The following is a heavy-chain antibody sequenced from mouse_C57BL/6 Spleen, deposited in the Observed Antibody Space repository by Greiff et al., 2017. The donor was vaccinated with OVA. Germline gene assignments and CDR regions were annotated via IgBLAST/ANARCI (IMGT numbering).Heavy chain of an antibody. D-gene: IGHD1-1*01. J-gene: IGHJ2*01. CDR2: IDPGTGGT. Sequence: QVQLQQSGAELVRPGASVTLSCKASGYTFTDYEMHWVKQTPVHGLEWIGAIDPGTGGTAYNQKFKGKAILTADKSSSTAYMELRSLTSEDSAVYYCTRGRAVVAPYYFDYWGQGTTLTVSS. V-gene: IGHV1-15*01. CDR1: GYTFTDYE. CDR3: TRGRAVVAPYYFDY.